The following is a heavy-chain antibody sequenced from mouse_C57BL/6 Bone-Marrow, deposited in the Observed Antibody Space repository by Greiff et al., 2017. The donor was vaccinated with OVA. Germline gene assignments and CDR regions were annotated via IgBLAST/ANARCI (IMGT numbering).Heavy chain of an antibody. J-gene: IGHJ1*03. CDR3: ASLTTRGYFAM. CDR2: ISNLAYSI. Sequence: EVQLQESGGGLVQPGGSLKLSCAASGFTFSSYGMAWVRQAPGKGPEWVAFISNLAYSIYYADTVTGRFTISRENAKHTLYLEMSSLRSEDTARYYCASLTTRGYFAMWGTGTTVTVSA. CDR1: GFTFSSYG. D-gene: IGHD5-5*01. V-gene: IGHV5-15*01.